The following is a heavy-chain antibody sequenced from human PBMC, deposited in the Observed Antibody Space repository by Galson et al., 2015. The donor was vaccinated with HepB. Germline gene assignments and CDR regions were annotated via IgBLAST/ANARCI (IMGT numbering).Heavy chain of an antibody. J-gene: IGHJ5*02. V-gene: IGHV3-23*01. D-gene: IGHD3-16*01. CDR2: INGRGSTR. Sequence: LRLSCAGSGFIFRHHAMAWIRQAPGKGLEWVSGINGRGSTRSYSDAVKGRFSISRDNSKDTVFLQMDNLRPEETAVYYCVKEGAWFGGDWFDPWGQGALVTVS. CDR1: GFIFRHHA. CDR3: VKEGAWFGGDWFDP.